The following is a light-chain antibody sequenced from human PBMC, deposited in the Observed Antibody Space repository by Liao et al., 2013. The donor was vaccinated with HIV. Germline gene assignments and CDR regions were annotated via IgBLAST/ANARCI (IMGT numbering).Light chain of an antibody. CDR3: QAWDSSTLYV. J-gene: IGLJ1*01. CDR2: QDD. V-gene: IGLV3-1*01. CDR1: YLGDKY. Sequence: SYDLTQPPSVSVSPGQTANITCSGDYLGDKYASWYQQKPGQSPVLVLFQDDKRPSGIPERFAGSNSGNTATLTISGTQTIDEADYYCQAWDSSTLYVFGTGTKVTVL.